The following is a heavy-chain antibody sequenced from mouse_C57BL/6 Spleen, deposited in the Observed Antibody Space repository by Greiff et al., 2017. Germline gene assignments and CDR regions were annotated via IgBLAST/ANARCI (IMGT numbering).Heavy chain of an antibody. CDR3: TRGEDPVVSRRGYYFDY. D-gene: IGHD1-1*01. V-gene: IGHV1-15*01. CDR2: IDPETGGT. J-gene: IGHJ2*01. Sequence: QVQLKESGAELVRPGASVTLSCKASGYTFTDYEMHWVKQTPVHGLEWIGAIDPETGGTAYNQKFKGKAILTADKSSSTAYMELRSLTSEDSAVYYCTRGEDPVVSRRGYYFDYWGQGTTLTVSS. CDR1: GYTFTDYE.